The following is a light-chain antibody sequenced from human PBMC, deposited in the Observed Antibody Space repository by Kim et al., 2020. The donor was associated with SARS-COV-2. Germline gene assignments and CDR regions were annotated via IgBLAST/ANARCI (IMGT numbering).Light chain of an antibody. CDR1: SSDVGGYNY. Sequence: QSALTQPRSVSGSPGQSVTISCTGTSSDVGGYNYVSWYQQHPGKAPKLMIYDVNKRPSGVPDRFSGSKSGNTASLTISGLQVEDEADYYCCSFAGSYTLVFGGGTQLTVL. V-gene: IGLV2-11*01. CDR2: DVN. CDR3: CSFAGSYTLV. J-gene: IGLJ2*01.